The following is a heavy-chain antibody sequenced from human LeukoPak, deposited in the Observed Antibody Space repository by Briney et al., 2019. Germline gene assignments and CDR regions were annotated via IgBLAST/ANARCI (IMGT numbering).Heavy chain of an antibody. CDR1: GFTFSSYW. J-gene: IGHJ4*02. D-gene: IGHD2-15*01. V-gene: IGHV3-7*03. Sequence: GGSLRLSCAASGFTFSSYWMNWGRQAPGKGLEWVANIKQDGSERYYVDSVKGRFTISRDNSKNTLYLQMNSLRAEDTAVYYCARGSRSGGSYFYWGQGTLVTVSS. CDR2: IKQDGSER. CDR3: ARGSRSGGSYFY.